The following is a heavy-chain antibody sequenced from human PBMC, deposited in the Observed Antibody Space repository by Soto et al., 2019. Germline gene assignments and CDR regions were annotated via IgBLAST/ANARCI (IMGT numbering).Heavy chain of an antibody. CDR2: IYYSGST. D-gene: IGHD3-22*01. CDR3: ARAAYYDSSGYYLRPFDY. Sequence: TSETLSLTCTVSGGSISSYYWSWIRQPPGKGLEWIGYIYYSGSTNYNPSLKSRVTISVDTSKNQFSLKLSSVTAADTAVYYCARAAYYDSSGYYLRPFDYWGQGTLVTVSS. J-gene: IGHJ4*02. V-gene: IGHV4-59*01. CDR1: GGSISSYY.